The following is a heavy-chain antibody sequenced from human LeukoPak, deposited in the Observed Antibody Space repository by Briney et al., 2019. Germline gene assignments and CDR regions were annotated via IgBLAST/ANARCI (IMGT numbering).Heavy chain of an antibody. CDR1: GGSISSGSYY. Sequence: SETLSLTCTVSGGSISSGSYYWSWIRQPAGKGLEWIGRIYTSGSTNYNPSLKSRVTISVDTSKNQFSLKLSSVTAADTAVYYCAREVPAAPKFHYYYYMDVWGKGTTVTVSS. V-gene: IGHV4-61*02. CDR3: AREVPAAPKFHYYYYMDV. J-gene: IGHJ6*03. D-gene: IGHD2-2*01. CDR2: IYTSGST.